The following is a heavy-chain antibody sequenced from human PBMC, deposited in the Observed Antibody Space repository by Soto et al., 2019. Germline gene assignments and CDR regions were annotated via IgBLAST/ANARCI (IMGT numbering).Heavy chain of an antibody. V-gene: IGHV3-33*01. CDR2: IWYDGSNE. CDR3: ARAQYSSRWYPFDY. Sequence: QVQLVESGGGVVQPGRSLRLSCAASGFTFSSYGMHWVRQAPGMGLEWVAVIWYDGSNEYYADSVKGRFTISRDNSKNTLYLQMNSLRAEDTAVYYCARAQYSSRWYPFDYWGQGTLVTVSS. D-gene: IGHD6-13*01. CDR1: GFTFSSYG. J-gene: IGHJ4*02.